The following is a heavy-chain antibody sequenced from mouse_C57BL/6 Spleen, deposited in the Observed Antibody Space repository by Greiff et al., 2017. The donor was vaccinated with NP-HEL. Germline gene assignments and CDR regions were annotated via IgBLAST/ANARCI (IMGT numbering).Heavy chain of an antibody. Sequence: QVQLQQSGAELVKPGASVKMSCKASGYTFTSYWITWVKQRPGQGLEWIGDIYPGSGSTNYNEKFKSKATLTVDTSSSTAYMQLSSLTSEDSAVYYCALSTTVVATGDDFDYWGQGTTLTVSS. D-gene: IGHD1-1*01. J-gene: IGHJ2*01. V-gene: IGHV1-55*01. CDR3: ALSTTVVATGDDFDY. CDR1: GYTFTSYW. CDR2: IYPGSGST.